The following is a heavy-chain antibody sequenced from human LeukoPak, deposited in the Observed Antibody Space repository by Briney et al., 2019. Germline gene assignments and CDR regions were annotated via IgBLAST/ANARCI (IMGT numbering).Heavy chain of an antibody. Sequence: SETLSLTCAVYDGSFSGYYCSWIRQPPGKGLEWIGEINHSGSANYNPSLESRVTIFLDTSKNQFSLNLSSVTAADTAVYYCARRPRGVIIKTWFDSWGQGTLVTVSS. CDR1: DGSFSGYY. J-gene: IGHJ5*01. CDR3: ARRPRGVIIKTWFDS. V-gene: IGHV4-34*01. CDR2: INHSGSA. D-gene: IGHD3-10*01.